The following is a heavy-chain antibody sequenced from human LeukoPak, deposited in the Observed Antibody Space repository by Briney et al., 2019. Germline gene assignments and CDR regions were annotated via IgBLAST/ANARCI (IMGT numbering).Heavy chain of an antibody. Sequence: SVKVSCKXSGGTFSSYAISWVRQAPGQGLEWMGGIIPIFGTANYAQKFQGRVTITADESTSTAYMELSSLRSEDTAVYYCAVKRDPTFYYFDYWGQGTLVTVSS. CDR1: GGTFSSYA. J-gene: IGHJ4*02. CDR2: IIPIFGTA. D-gene: IGHD1-1*01. CDR3: AVKRDPTFYYFDY. V-gene: IGHV1-69*01.